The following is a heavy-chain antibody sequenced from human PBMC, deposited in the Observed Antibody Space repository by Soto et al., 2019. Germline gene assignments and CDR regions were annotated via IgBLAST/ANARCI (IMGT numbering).Heavy chain of an antibody. D-gene: IGHD2-15*01. V-gene: IGHV3-23*01. J-gene: IGHJ5*02. CDR2: XXXXXXXX. Sequence: EVQLLESGGGLVQPGGSLRLSCAASGFSFRGYAMSWVRQPPGKGLEWVSAXXXXXXXXXYADXVKGRFTISRDTSKXXXXXXXXXXXXXXXXXXXXXXXXXXXVAAGWFDPWGQGTLVTVSS. CDR1: GFSFRGYA. CDR3: XXXXXXXVAAGWFDP.